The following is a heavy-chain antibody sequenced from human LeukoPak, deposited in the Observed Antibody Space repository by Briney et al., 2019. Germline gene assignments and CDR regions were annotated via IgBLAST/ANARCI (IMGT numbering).Heavy chain of an antibody. J-gene: IGHJ4*02. CDR2: ISSSSSYI. Sequence: GGSLRLSCAASGFTFSSYSMNWVRQAPGKGLEWVSSISSSSSYIYYADSVKGRFTISRDNAKNSLYLQMNSLRAEDTAVYYCARESGYDYGDYVFDYWGQGTLVTVSS. D-gene: IGHD4-17*01. CDR3: ARESGYDYGDYVFDY. V-gene: IGHV3-21*01. CDR1: GFTFSSYS.